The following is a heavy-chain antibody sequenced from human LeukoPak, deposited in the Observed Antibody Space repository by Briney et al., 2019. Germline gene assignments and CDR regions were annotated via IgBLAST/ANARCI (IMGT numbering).Heavy chain of an antibody. D-gene: IGHD3-3*01. Sequence: GGSLRLSCAASGFTFSSYAMSWVRQAPGKGLEWVSAISGSGGSTYYADSVKGRFTISRDNSKNTLYLQMNSLRAEDTAVYYCARENYDFWSGYYFSPWGQGTLVTVSS. V-gene: IGHV3-23*01. CDR2: ISGSGGST. J-gene: IGHJ5*02. CDR1: GFTFSSYA. CDR3: ARENYDFWSGYYFSP.